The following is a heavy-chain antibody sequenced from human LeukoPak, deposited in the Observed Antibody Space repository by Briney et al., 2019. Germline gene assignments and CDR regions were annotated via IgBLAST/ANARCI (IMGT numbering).Heavy chain of an antibody. V-gene: IGHV4-61*08. CDR2: IYYSGHT. Sequence: PSETLSLTCAVSGGSISSGGYSWSWIRQPPGKGLEWIGYIYYSGHTKYNPSLKSRVTISGDTSKNQFSLKLSSVTAADTAVYYCAREQASTASFDYWGQGTLVTVPS. CDR3: AREQASTASFDY. CDR1: GGSISSGGYS. D-gene: IGHD4-11*01. J-gene: IGHJ4*02.